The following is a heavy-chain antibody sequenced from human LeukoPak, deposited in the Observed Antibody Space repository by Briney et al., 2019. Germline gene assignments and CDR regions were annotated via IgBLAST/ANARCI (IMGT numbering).Heavy chain of an antibody. V-gene: IGHV4-34*01. Sequence: SETLSLTCAVYGGSFSDYYWTWIRQSPGKGLEXXGEINHSESTNHNPXLKSRVTMSVDTSKNQFSLKLSSVTAADTAVYYCARGPYQGRSGYYSYWGQGNRVTVSS. J-gene: IGHJ4*02. CDR3: ARGPYQGRSGYYSY. CDR2: INHSEST. D-gene: IGHD3-22*01. CDR1: GGSFSDYY.